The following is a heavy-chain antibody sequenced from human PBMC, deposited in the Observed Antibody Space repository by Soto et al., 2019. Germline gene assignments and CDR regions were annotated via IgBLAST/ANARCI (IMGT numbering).Heavy chain of an antibody. J-gene: IGHJ3*02. V-gene: IGHV4-34*09. CDR3: ARHTGYGDYDAFDI. D-gene: IGHD4-17*01. CDR1: GGSFSGYY. Sequence: SETLSLTCAVYGGSFSGYYWSWIRQPPVKGLEWIGDIYHSGSTNYNPSLKSRVTISVDTSKNQFSLKLSSVTAAVTAVYYCARHTGYGDYDAFDIWGQGTMVTVSS. CDR2: IYHSGST.